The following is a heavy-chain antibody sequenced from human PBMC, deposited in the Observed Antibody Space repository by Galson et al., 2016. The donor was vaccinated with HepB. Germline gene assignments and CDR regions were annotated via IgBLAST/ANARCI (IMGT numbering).Heavy chain of an antibody. Sequence: SLRLSCAASGFSFGSFAMSWVRQAPGQGLEWVSSITGSGASAYYADSVKGRFTISRDNSKNTLFLQMSSLRGEDTALYFCAKDTIANLLYDSSEENCFESWGQGTLVAVSS. CDR1: GFSFGSFA. CDR2: ITGSGASA. V-gene: IGHV3-23*01. D-gene: IGHD3-22*01. CDR3: AKDTIANLLYDSSEENCFES. J-gene: IGHJ5*01.